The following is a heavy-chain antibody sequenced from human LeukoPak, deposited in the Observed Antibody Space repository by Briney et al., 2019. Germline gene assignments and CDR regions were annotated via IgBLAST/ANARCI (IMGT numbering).Heavy chain of an antibody. CDR1: GFTFSSYA. CDR2: IFYSGST. J-gene: IGHJ2*01. CDR3: ARVYYGRSYDYWYFDL. V-gene: IGHV4-59*01. Sequence: GSLRLSCVASGFTFSSYAMSWVRQAPGKGLEWIGYIFYSGSTNYNPSLKSRVTISVDTSKNQFSLKLSSVTAADTAVYFCARVYYGRSYDYWYFDLWGRGTLVTVSS. D-gene: IGHD3-10*01.